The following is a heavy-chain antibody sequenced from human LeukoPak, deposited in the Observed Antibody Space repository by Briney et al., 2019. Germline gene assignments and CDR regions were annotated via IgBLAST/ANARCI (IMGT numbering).Heavy chain of an antibody. CDR2: ISYDGSNK. V-gene: IGHV3-30-3*01. D-gene: IGHD2-2*01. J-gene: IGHJ4*02. CDR3: AKGSVVVPAVADY. CDR1: GFTFSSYA. Sequence: GGSLRLPCAASGFTFSSYAMHWVRQAPGKGLEWVAVISYDGSNKYYADSVKGRFTISRDNSKNTLYLQMNSLRVEDTAVYYCAKGSVVVPAVADYWGQGTLGTVSS.